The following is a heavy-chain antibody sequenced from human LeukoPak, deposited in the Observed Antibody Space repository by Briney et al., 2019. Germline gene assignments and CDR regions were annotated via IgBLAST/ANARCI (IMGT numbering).Heavy chain of an antibody. CDR2: ISSSSSYI. V-gene: IGHV3-21*01. D-gene: IGHD3-10*01. CDR1: GFTFSSYS. CDR3: ARGSGYYYYMDV. J-gene: IGHJ6*03. Sequence: KTGGSLRLSCAASGFTFSSYSMDCVRQAPGKGLEWVSSISSSSSYIYYADSVKGRFTISRDNAKNSLYLQMNSLRAEDTAVYYCARGSGYYYYMDVWGKGTTVTVSS.